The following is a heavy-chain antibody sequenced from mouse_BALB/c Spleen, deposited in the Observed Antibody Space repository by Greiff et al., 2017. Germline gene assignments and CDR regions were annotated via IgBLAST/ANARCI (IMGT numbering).Heavy chain of an antibody. V-gene: IGHV3-2*02. D-gene: IGHD2-10*02. Sequence: EVKLQESGPGLVKPSQSLSLTCTVTGYSITSDYAWNWIRQFPGNKLEWMGYISYSGSTSYNPSLKSRISITRDTSKNQFFLQLNSVTTEDTATYYCARKGYGYWYFDVWGAGTTVTVSS. CDR3: ARKGYGYWYFDV. CDR1: GYSITSDYA. CDR2: ISYSGST. J-gene: IGHJ1*01.